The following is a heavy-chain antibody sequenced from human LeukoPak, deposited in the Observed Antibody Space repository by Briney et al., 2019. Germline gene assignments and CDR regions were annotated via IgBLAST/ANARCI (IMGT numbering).Heavy chain of an antibody. CDR2: INPNSGGT. J-gene: IGHJ4*02. CDR1: GYTFTGYY. V-gene: IGHV1-2*02. CDR3: ARAQDTAMALTFDY. D-gene: IGHD5-18*01. Sequence: ASVKVSCKASGYTFTGYYMHWVRQAPGQGLEWMGWINPNSGGTNYAQKFQGRVTMTRDTSISTAYMELSSLRSEDTAVYYCARAQDTAMALTFDYWGQGTLVTVSS.